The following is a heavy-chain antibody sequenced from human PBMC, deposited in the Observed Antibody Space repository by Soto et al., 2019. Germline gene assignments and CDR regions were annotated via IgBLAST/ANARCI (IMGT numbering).Heavy chain of an antibody. CDR2: MNPILGIA. CDR3: ARDSNIVVVPYYYYMVV. Sequence: SVKGSCKASGYSFTSYDIKWVRQGPGQGVEWMGWMNPILGIANYAQKFQGRVTITADKSTSTAYMELSGLRSEDTAVYYCARDSNIVVVPYYYYMVVWGKGTTVTVSS. CDR1: GYSFTSYD. D-gene: IGHD2-2*01. V-gene: IGHV1-69*10. J-gene: IGHJ6*03.